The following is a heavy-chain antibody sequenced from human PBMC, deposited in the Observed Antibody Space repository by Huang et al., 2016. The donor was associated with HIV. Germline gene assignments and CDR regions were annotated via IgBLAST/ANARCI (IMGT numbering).Heavy chain of an antibody. J-gene: IGHJ4*02. CDR3: ARGDYYDSSGYHPGYFDY. D-gene: IGHD3-22*01. V-gene: IGHV3-33*04. CDR2: IRNDRMKK. CDR1: GFILSNYG. Sequence: VQLIESGGGVVQPGKSLRLSCATSGFILSNYGMHWVRQATGKGLKGVAVIRNDRMKKNYADAVRGRFTVGRDNGNNTLFLQMRSLGVDDTAVYYCARGDYYDSSGYHPGYFDYWGQGILVTVSS.